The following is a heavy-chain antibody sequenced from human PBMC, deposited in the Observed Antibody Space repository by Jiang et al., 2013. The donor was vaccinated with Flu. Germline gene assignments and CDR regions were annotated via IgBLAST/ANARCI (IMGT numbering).Heavy chain of an antibody. CDR1: GGSITTDDSY. D-gene: IGHD5-12*01. CDR3: ARAQKYSGFELPYFDY. CDR2: IYYSGGT. Sequence: LLKPSETLSLTCTVSGGSITTDDSYWVWIRQPPGQALEWIGSIYYSGGTYYNPSLKSRVTLLVDTSKNHFSLKLRFVTAADTAVYFCARAQKYSGFELPYFDYWGQGTLVTVSS. J-gene: IGHJ4*02. V-gene: IGHV4-39*07.